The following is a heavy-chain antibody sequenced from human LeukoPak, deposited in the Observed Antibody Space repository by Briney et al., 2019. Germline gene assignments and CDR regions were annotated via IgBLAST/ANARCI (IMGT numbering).Heavy chain of an antibody. CDR2: ISDSGGST. CDR1: GFTFSSYA. V-gene: IGHV3-23*01. CDR3: AKAAAGPYYYYGMDV. J-gene: IGHJ6*04. D-gene: IGHD6-13*01. Sequence: GGSLRLSCAASGFTFSSYAMSWVRQAPGKGLEWVSAISDSGGSTYYADSVKGRLTISRDNSKNTLYLQMNSLRAEDTAVYYCAKAAAGPYYYYGMDVWGKGTTVTVSS.